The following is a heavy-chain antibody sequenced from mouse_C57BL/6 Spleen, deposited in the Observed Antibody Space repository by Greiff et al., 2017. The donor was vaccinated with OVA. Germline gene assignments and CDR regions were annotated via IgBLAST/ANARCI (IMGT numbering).Heavy chain of an antibody. V-gene: IGHV1-75*01. CDR1: GYTFTDYY. D-gene: IGHD2-1*01. CDR3: ARKGAYGNYGWYFDV. CDR2: IFPGSGST. J-gene: IGHJ1*03. Sequence: QVQLQQSGPELVKPGASVKISCKASGYTFTDYYINWVKQRPGQGLEWIGWIFPGSGSTYYNEKFKGKATLTVDKSSSTAYMLLSSLTSEDSAVYFCARKGAYGNYGWYFDVWGTGTTVTVSS.